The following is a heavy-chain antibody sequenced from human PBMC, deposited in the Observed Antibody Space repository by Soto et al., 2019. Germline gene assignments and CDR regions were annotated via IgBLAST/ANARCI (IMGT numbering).Heavy chain of an antibody. D-gene: IGHD3-3*01. Sequence: PGGSLRLSCAASGFTFSSYAMSWVRQAPGKGLEWVSAISGSGGSTYYADSVKGRFTISRDNSKNTLYLQMNSLRAEDTAVYYCAAQKQNYDFWSGALGPWGQGTLVTVSS. J-gene: IGHJ5*02. CDR1: GFTFSSYA. CDR3: AAQKQNYDFWSGALGP. CDR2: ISGSGGST. V-gene: IGHV3-23*01.